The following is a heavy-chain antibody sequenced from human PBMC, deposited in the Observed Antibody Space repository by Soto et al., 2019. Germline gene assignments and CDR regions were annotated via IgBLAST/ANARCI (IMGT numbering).Heavy chain of an antibody. J-gene: IGHJ6*02. D-gene: IGHD3-10*01. CDR3: ARDKTIIWFGELLPYYYYYGMDV. V-gene: IGHV3-30-3*01. CDR1: GFTFSSYA. Sequence: GGSLRLSCAASGFTFSSYAMHWVRQAPGKGLEWVAVISYDGSNKYYADSVKGRFTISRDNSKNTLYLQMNSLRAEDTAVYYCARDKTIIWFGELLPYYYYYGMDVWGQGTTVTVSS. CDR2: ISYDGSNK.